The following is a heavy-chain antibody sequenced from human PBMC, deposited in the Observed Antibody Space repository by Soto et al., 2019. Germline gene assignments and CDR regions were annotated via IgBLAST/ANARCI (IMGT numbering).Heavy chain of an antibody. J-gene: IGHJ3*02. Sequence: ASVKVSCTASGYTFTSYDINWVRQATGQGLEWMGWMNPNSGNTGYAQKFQGRVTMTRNTSISTAYMELSSLRSEDTAVYYCARRVVPAAIDAFDIWGQGTMVTVSS. CDR2: MNPNSGNT. CDR3: ARRVVPAAIDAFDI. CDR1: GYTFTSYD. V-gene: IGHV1-8*01. D-gene: IGHD2-2*01.